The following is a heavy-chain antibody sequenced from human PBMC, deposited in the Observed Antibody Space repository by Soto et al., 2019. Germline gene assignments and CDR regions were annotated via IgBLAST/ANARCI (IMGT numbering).Heavy chain of an antibody. CDR1: GGSISSYY. Sequence: SEILSLTCTVSGGSISSYYWSWIRQPPGKGLEWIGYIYYNGNTNYAQKLQGRVTMTTDTSTSTAYMELRSLRSDDTAVYYCVVLRFLEWPYFDYWGQGTLVTVSS. J-gene: IGHJ4*02. D-gene: IGHD3-3*01. CDR2: IYYNGNT. CDR3: VVLRFLEWPYFDY. V-gene: IGHV4-59*03.